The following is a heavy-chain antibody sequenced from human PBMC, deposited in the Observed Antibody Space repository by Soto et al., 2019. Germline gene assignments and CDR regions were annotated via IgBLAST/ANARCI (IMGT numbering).Heavy chain of an antibody. J-gene: IGHJ4*02. V-gene: IGHV6-1*01. CDR1: GDSVSSSSVT. Sequence: SQTLSLTCAISGDSVSSSSVTWNWIRQSPSRGLEWLGRTYYRSKWYNDYAESVKSRITINPDTSKNQFSLHLNSVTPEDTVVYYCVKQIGNSRLAFWGRGTLVTVSS. CDR3: VKQIGNSRLAF. D-gene: IGHD6-25*01. CDR2: TYYRSKWYN.